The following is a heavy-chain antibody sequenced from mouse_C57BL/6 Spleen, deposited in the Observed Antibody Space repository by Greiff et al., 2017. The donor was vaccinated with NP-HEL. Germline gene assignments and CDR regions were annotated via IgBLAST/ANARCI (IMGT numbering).Heavy chain of an antibody. CDR2: IYPGDGDT. J-gene: IGHJ3*01. CDR1: GYAFSSSW. CDR3: ARGGDYYGSSPWFAY. Sequence: VQLQQSGPELVKPGASVKISCKASGYAFSSSWMNWVKQRPGKGLEWIGRIYPGDGDTNYNGKFKGKATLTADKSSSTAYMQLSSLTSDDSAVYVCARGGDYYGSSPWFAYWGQGTLVTVSA. V-gene: IGHV1-82*01. D-gene: IGHD1-1*01.